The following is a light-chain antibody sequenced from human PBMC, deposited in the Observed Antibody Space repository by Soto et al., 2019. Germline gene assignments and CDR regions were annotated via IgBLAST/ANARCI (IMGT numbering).Light chain of an antibody. J-gene: IGKJ4*01. CDR1: QSVSSY. CDR3: QQRSNWPPDT. CDR2: DAS. V-gene: IGKV3-11*01. Sequence: EIVLTQSPATLSLSPGERATLSCRASQSVSSYLAWYQQKPGQAPRPLIYDASNRATGIPARFSGSGSGTDFTLTISSLEPEDFAVYYCQQRSNWPPDTFGGGTKVEIK.